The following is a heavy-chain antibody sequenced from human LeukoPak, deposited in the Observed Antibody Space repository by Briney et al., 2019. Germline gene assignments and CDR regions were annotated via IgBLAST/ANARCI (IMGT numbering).Heavy chain of an antibody. Sequence: GGSLRLSCAASGFTFSRYWMSWVRQAPGRGLEWVSNIKHDGSQKYYVDSVKGRITISRDNAKNSLYLQMTSLRAEDTAVYYCARDGMGGIKAFDIWGQGTMVTVSS. J-gene: IGHJ3*02. CDR1: GFTFSRYW. CDR2: IKHDGSQK. D-gene: IGHD3-10*01. CDR3: ARDGMGGIKAFDI. V-gene: IGHV3-7*05.